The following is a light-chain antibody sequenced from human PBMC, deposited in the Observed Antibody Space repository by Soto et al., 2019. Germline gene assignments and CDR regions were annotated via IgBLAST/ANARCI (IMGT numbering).Light chain of an antibody. Sequence: QSALTQPASVSGSPGQSITISCTGTSSDVGGYNYVSWYQHHPGKAPKLIIFDVSDRPSGISDRFSASKSGNTASLTISGLQAEDEADYYCCSYSSGSTPWVFGAG. CDR2: DVS. CDR3: CSYSSGSTPWV. V-gene: IGLV2-14*03. CDR1: SSDVGGYNY. J-gene: IGLJ1*01.